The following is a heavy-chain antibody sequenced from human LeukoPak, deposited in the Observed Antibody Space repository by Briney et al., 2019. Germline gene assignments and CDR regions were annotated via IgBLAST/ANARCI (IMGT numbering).Heavy chain of an antibody. J-gene: IGHJ4*02. Sequence: ASVKVSCKVSGYTLTELSMHWVRQAPGKGLEWMGGFDPEDGETIYAQKFQGRVTMTRDTSISTAYMELSRLRSDDTAVYYCARGLHEYDSSDYWGQGTLVTVSS. CDR1: GYTLTELS. V-gene: IGHV1-24*01. CDR3: ARGLHEYDSSDY. D-gene: IGHD3-22*01. CDR2: FDPEDGET.